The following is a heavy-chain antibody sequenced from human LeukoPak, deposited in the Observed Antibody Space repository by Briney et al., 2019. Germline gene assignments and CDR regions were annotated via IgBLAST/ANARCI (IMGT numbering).Heavy chain of an antibody. V-gene: IGHV1-18*01. CDR1: GYTFTSYG. CDR3: ARVRMKWERPVHYYSYYGMDV. J-gene: IGHJ6*02. Sequence: ASVKVSCKASGYTFTSYGISWVRQAPGQGLEWMGWISAYNGNTNYAQKLQGRVTMTTDTSTSTAYMELRSLRSDDSAVYYCARVRMKWERPVHYYSYYGMDVWGQGTTVTVSS. D-gene: IGHD1-26*01. CDR2: ISAYNGNT.